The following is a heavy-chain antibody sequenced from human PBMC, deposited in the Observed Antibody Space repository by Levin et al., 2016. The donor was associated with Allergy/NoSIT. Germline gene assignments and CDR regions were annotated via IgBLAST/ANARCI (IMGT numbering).Heavy chain of an antibody. CDR2: IGSFTSYL. CDR1: GFTLSSYS. V-gene: IGHV3-21*06. D-gene: IGHD2-21*01. J-gene: IGHJ4*02. Sequence: GESLKISCAASGFTLSSYSMNWVRQAPGKGLEWVSSIGSFTSYLYYADSVKGRFTISRDKRKNTVSFETTSLRVEDSAVYYCAKDLLPTPDRIVVSTALDSWGQGTRVTVSS. CDR3: AKDLLPTPDRIVVSTALDS.